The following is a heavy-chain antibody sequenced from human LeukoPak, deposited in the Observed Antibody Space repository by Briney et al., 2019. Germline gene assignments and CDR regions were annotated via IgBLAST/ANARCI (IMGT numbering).Heavy chain of an antibody. V-gene: IGHV3-53*05. CDR3: AKDRSSRVGYYYYMDV. CDR2: IYSGSSA. D-gene: IGHD6-6*01. CDR1: GFTASSNY. J-gene: IGHJ6*03. Sequence: PGGSLRLSCAASGFTASSNYMSWVRQAPGKGLEWVSVIYSGSSADYADSVKGRFTISRDNSKNTLYLQMNSLRAEDTAVYYCAKDRSSRVGYYYYMDVWGKGTTVTVSS.